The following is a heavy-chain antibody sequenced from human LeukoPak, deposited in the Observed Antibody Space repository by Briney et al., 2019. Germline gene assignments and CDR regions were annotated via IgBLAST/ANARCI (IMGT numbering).Heavy chain of an antibody. D-gene: IGHD2-15*01. V-gene: IGHV4-59*12. CDR1: GGSISSYY. CDR2: IYYSGST. J-gene: IGHJ4*02. CDR3: ARYVVVVAAIDY. Sequence: SETLSLTCTVSGGSISSYYWSWIRQPPGKGLEWIGSIYYSGSTYYNPSLKSRVTISVDTSKNQFSLKLSSVTAADTAVYYCARYVVVVAAIDYWGQGTLVTVSS.